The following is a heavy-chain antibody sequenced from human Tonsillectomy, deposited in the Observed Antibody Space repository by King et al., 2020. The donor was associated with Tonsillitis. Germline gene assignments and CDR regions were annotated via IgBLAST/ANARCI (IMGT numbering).Heavy chain of an antibody. J-gene: IGHJ4*02. Sequence: VQLQESGPGLVKPSDTMSLTCSVSGGSVSSGNYYWSWIRQPPGKGLEWIGNIDMYYNRIATYNNSLKTLVTISVDTSNNQFSMKLNSVTVADTAVYYCARLYKDLVRYFDWFIDYWGQGTLVRVSS. CDR3: ARLYKDLVRYFDWFIDY. D-gene: IGHD3-9*01. CDR2: IDMYYNRIA. CDR1: GGSVSSGNYY. V-gene: IGHV4-61*01.